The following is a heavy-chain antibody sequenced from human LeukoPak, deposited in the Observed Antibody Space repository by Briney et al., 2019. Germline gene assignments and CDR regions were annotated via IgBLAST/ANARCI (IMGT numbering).Heavy chain of an antibody. Sequence: ASVKVSCKASGGTFSSYAISWVRQAPGQGLEWMGGIIPIFGTANYAQKFQGRVTITADESTSTAYMELSSLRSEDTAVYYCASLSSSWYASGAFDIWGQGTMVTVSS. CDR3: ASLSSSWYASGAFDI. CDR2: IIPIFGTA. V-gene: IGHV1-69*13. J-gene: IGHJ3*02. D-gene: IGHD6-13*01. CDR1: GGTFSSYA.